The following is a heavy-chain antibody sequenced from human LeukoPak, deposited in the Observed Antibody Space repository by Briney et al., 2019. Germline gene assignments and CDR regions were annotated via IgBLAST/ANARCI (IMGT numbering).Heavy chain of an antibody. Sequence: GASVKVSCKASGGTFSSYAISWVRQAPGQGLEWMGRIIPILGIANYAQKFQGRVTITADKSTSTAYMELSSLRSEDTAVYYCARAGIAVAGEENLDYWGQGTMVTVSS. D-gene: IGHD6-19*01. CDR1: GGTFSSYA. V-gene: IGHV1-69*04. CDR3: ARAGIAVAGEENLDY. J-gene: IGHJ4*02. CDR2: IIPILGIA.